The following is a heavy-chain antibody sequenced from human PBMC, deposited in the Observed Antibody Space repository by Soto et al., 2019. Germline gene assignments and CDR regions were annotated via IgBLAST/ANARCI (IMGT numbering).Heavy chain of an antibody. CDR2: IKQDGSEK. D-gene: IGHD3-3*01. J-gene: IGHJ4*02. V-gene: IGHV3-7*01. CDR3: ARDSWDFWSGYYTPFDY. CDR1: GFTFSSYW. Sequence: EVQLVESGGGLVQPGGSLRLSCAASGFTFSSYWMSWVRQAPGKGLEWVANIKQDGSEKYYVDSVKGRFTISRDNAKNSLYLQMNGLRAEDTAVYYCARDSWDFWSGYYTPFDYWGQGTLVTVSS.